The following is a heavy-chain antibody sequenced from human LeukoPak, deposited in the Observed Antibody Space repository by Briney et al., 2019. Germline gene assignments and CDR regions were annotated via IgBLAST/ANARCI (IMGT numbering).Heavy chain of an antibody. D-gene: IGHD3-22*01. CDR2: IKQDGSEK. V-gene: IGHV3-7*03. CDR1: GFTFSSYW. CDR3: ARGPEYGTSDYYLHWFDP. J-gene: IGHJ5*02. Sequence: GGSLRLSCAASGFTFSSYWMSWVRQAPGKGLEWVANIKQDGSEKYYVDSVKGRFTISRDNAKNSLYLQMNSLRAEDTAVYYCARGPEYGTSDYYLHWFDPWGQGTLVTVSS.